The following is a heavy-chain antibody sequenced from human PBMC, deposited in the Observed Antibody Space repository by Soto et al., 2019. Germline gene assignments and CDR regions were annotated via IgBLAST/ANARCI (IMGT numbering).Heavy chain of an antibody. J-gene: IGHJ3*02. CDR2: IIPIFGTA. V-gene: IGHV1-69*13. D-gene: IGHD3-22*01. CDR1: GGTFSSYA. Sequence: SVKVYCTASGGTFSSYAISWVRQAPGQGLEWMGGIIPIFGTANYAQKFQGRVTITADESTSTAYMELSSLRSEDTAVYYCPRAKPTDNYYYDRICTRSAEDVVSDSCAKVTMVT. CDR3: PRAKPTDNYYYDRICTRSAEDVVSDS.